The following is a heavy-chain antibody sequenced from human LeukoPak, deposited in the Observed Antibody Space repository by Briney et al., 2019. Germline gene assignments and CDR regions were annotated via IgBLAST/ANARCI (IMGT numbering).Heavy chain of an antibody. Sequence: ASVKVSCKASGYTFTDYYIHWVRQAPGQGLEWMGWINPNTGGTNYAQKFQGGVTMTRDTSISTAYMELSSLRSDDTAVYYCATQPGAAGARGGWFDPWGQGTLVTVSS. V-gene: IGHV1-2*02. CDR2: INPNTGGT. CDR1: GYTFTDYY. CDR3: ATQPGAAGARGGWFDP. D-gene: IGHD6-13*01. J-gene: IGHJ5*02.